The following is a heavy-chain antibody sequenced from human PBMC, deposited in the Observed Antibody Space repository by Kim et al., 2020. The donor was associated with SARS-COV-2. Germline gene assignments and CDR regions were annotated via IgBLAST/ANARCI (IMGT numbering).Heavy chain of an antibody. D-gene: IGHD3-9*01. CDR2: ITTSGGAT. Sequence: GGSLRLSCAAFGFSFSDYHMSWIRQAPGKGLEWVSHITTSGGATFYADSVKGRFTISRDNAKKSLYLQMNNLRVDDTARDYCASGGRYFDRLDYWG. V-gene: IGHV3-11*01. CDR3: ASGGRYFDRLDY. J-gene: IGHJ4*01. CDR1: GFSFSDYH.